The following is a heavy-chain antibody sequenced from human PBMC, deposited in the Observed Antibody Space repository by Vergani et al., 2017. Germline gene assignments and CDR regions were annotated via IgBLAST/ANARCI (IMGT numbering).Heavy chain of an antibody. CDR2: IIPILGIA. Sequence: QVQLVQSGAEVKKPGASVKVSCKASGYTFTGYYMHWVRQAPGQGLEWMGRIIPILGIANYAQKFQGRVTITADKSTSTAYMELSSLRSEDTAVYYCARDGVLDSSGYYYRDYYYYGMDVWGQGTTVTVSS. CDR3: ARDGVLDSSGYYYRDYYYYGMDV. V-gene: IGHV1-69*09. CDR1: GYTFTGYY. D-gene: IGHD3-22*01. J-gene: IGHJ6*02.